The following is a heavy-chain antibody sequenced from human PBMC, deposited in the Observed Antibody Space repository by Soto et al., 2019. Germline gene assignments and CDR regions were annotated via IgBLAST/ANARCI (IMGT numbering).Heavy chain of an antibody. D-gene: IGHD3-9*01. CDR3: ARGYDILTGYCFDY. Sequence: GGSLRLSCAASGFTFSSYAMHWVRQAPGKGLEYVSAISSNGGSTYYANSVKGRFTISRDNSKNTLYLQMGSLRAEDMAVYYCARGYDILTGYCFDYWGQGTLVTVSS. CDR2: ISSNGGST. J-gene: IGHJ4*02. V-gene: IGHV3-64*01. CDR1: GFTFSSYA.